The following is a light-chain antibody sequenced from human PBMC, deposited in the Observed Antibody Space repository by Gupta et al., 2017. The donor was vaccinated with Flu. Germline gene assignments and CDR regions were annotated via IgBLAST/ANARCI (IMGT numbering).Light chain of an antibody. V-gene: IGKV3-15*01. CDR3: QQYDGWPPAFT. J-gene: IGKJ2*01. CDR1: QTITRN. CDR2: GTS. Sequence: EIVMTQSPATLSVSPGERAALSCRASQTITRNLAWYQQKPGQAPRLLIYGTSTRATGIPARVSGSGSGTEFTLTISSLQSEDFAVYYCQQYDGWPPAFTFGQGTKLEIK.